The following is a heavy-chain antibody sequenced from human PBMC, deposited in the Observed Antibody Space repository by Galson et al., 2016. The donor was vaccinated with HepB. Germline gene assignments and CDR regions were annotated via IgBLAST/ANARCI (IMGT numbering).Heavy chain of an antibody. CDR3: ARWGYSLFDY. V-gene: IGHV4-59*08. CDR2: ISYSGRN. D-gene: IGHD5-18*01. CDR1: GGSISSYY. J-gene: IGHJ4*02. Sequence: SETLSLTCIVSGGSISSYYWTWIRQPPGKGLEWIRYISYSGRNNYNPSLKSRVTISVDTSKNQLSLKLSSVTAADTAVYYCARWGYSLFDYWGRGSLVTVSS.